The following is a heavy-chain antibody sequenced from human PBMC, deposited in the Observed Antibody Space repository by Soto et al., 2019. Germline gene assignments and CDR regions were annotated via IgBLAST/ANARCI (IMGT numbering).Heavy chain of an antibody. CDR2: ISYDGSNK. V-gene: IGHV3-30*18. CDR3: AKEIGTGGKRKDYYYYGMDV. D-gene: IGHD3-10*01. Sequence: QVQLVESGGGVVQPGRSLRLSCAASGFTFSSYGMHWVRQAPGKGLEWVAVISYDGSNKYYADSVKGRFTISRDNSKNTLYLQMNSVRAEDTAVYYCAKEIGTGGKRKDYYYYGMDVWGQGTTVTVSS. CDR1: GFTFSSYG. J-gene: IGHJ6*02.